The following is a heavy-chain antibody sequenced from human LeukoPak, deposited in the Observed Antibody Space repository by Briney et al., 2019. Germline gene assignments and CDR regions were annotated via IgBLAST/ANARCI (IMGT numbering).Heavy chain of an antibody. CDR3: ASTMVRGVFTVDY. Sequence: GGSLRLSCAASGFTFSSDSMNWVRQAPGKGLEWVSSISSSSSYIYYADSVKGRFTISRDNAKNSLYLQMNSLRAEDTAVYYCASTMVRGVFTVDYWGQGTLVTVSS. V-gene: IGHV3-21*01. CDR1: GFTFSSDS. D-gene: IGHD3-10*01. J-gene: IGHJ4*02. CDR2: ISSSSSYI.